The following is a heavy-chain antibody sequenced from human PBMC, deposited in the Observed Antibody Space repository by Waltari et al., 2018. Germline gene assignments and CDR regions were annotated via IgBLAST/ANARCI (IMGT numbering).Heavy chain of an antibody. CDR1: GYTLTELS. CDR3: ARADGDYGGVGY. D-gene: IGHD4-17*01. J-gene: IGHJ4*02. V-gene: IGHV1-8*03. CDR2: MNPNRGNT. Sequence: QVQLVQSGAEVKKPGASVKVSCKVSGYTLTELSMHWVRQATGQGLEWMGWMNPNRGNTGYAQKFQGRVTITRNTSISTAYMELSSLRSEDTAVYYCARADGDYGGVGYWGQGTLVTVSS.